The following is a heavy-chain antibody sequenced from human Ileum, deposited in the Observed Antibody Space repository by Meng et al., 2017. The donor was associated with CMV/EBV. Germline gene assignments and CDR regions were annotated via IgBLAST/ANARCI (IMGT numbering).Heavy chain of an antibody. V-gene: IGHV3-74*01. CDR2: IKSDGTGI. CDR1: GFTFSNYW. D-gene: IGHD7-27*01. J-gene: IGHJ4*02. CDR3: TRDYWGIPDY. Sequence: EVLLVESGGGLTPPGGSLRLSCAASGFTFSNYWMQWVRQVPGKGLVWVSRIKSDGTGITYVDSVKGRFTISRDNAKNTLYLQMTNLRVDDTAVYYCTRDYWGIPDYWGQGTLVTVSS.